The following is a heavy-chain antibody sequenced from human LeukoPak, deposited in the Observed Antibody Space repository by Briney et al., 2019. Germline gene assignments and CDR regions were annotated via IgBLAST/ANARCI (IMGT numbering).Heavy chain of an antibody. CDR3: ARLLPSIVATSHWFDP. D-gene: IGHD5-12*01. Sequence: KSGGSLRLSCAASGFTFSDYYMSWIRQAPGKGLEWVSYISNSSSYTNYADSVKGRFTISRDNAKNSLYLQMNSLRAEDTAVYYCARLLPSIVATSHWFDPWGQGTLVTVSS. CDR2: ISNSSSYT. CDR1: GFTFSDYY. J-gene: IGHJ5*02. V-gene: IGHV3-11*06.